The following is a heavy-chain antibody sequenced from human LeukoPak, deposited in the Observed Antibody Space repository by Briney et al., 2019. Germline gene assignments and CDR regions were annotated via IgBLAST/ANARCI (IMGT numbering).Heavy chain of an antibody. Sequence: GGSLRLSCAASGFTFSNYGMHWVRQAPGKGLEWVAGIWYDGGYKYYADSVKGRFTISRDNSKNTLFLQMDSLRAEDTAVHYCARNYYDSSGYQEATFNYWGQGTLVTVSS. CDR3: ARNYYDSSGYQEATFNY. D-gene: IGHD3-22*01. J-gene: IGHJ4*02. V-gene: IGHV3-33*01. CDR1: GFTFSNYG. CDR2: IWYDGGYK.